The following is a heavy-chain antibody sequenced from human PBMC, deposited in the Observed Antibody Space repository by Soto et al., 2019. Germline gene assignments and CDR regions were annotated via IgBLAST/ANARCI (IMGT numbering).Heavy chain of an antibody. V-gene: IGHV6-1*01. CDR1: GDSVSSNSAA. J-gene: IGHJ3*02. Sequence: PSQTLSLTCAISGDSVSSNSAAWNWIRQSPSRGLEWLGRTYYRSKWYNDYAVSVKSRITINPDTSKNQFALKLSSVTAAETAVYYCARHGITGSYYDAFDIWGQGTMVTVSS. CDR2: TYYRSKWYN. D-gene: IGHD1-26*01. CDR3: ARHGITGSYYDAFDI.